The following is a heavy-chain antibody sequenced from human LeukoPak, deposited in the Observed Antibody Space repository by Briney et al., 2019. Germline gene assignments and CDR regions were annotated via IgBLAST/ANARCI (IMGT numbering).Heavy chain of an antibody. CDR2: INSKSGGT. V-gene: IGHV1-2*02. Sequence: ASLKVSCKASGYTFTGYYMHWVRQAPGQGLEWMGWINSKSGGTNYAQKFQGGVTMTRDTSISTAYMELSRLRSDDTAVYYCARAAGPYASGDYWGQGTLVTVSS. D-gene: IGHD2-2*01. CDR1: GYTFTGYY. CDR3: ARAAGPYASGDY. J-gene: IGHJ4*02.